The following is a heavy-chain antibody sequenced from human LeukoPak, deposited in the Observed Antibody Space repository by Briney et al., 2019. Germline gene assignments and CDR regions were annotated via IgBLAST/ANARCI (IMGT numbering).Heavy chain of an antibody. D-gene: IGHD3-9*01. V-gene: IGHV3-30*04. Sequence: GGSLRLSCAASGFTFSSYVMHWVRQAPGKGLEWVAIISYDGSNEYYADSVKGRFTISRDNSKNTLYLQMNSLRAEDTALYFCARILTGFYDDWGQGTLVTVSS. J-gene: IGHJ4*02. CDR3: ARILTGFYDD. CDR1: GFTFSSYV. CDR2: ISYDGSNE.